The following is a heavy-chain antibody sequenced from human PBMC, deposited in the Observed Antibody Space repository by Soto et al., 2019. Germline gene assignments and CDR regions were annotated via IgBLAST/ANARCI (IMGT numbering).Heavy chain of an antibody. Sequence: QVQLQESGPGLVQPSQTLSLTCTVSGGSISSGGYYWSWIRQHPGTGLEWIGHISYSGSTYYNTSLKRRVTLSVDTSGNQFSLVVNSVTAADTAVYDCARGVLHWGQGTLVTVSS. CDR1: GGSISSGGYY. CDR3: ARGVLH. J-gene: IGHJ4*01. V-gene: IGHV4-31*03. CDR2: ISYSGST.